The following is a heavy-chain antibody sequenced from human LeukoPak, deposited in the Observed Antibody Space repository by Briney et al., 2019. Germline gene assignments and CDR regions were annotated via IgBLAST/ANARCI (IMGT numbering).Heavy chain of an antibody. CDR2: ISHSGST. J-gene: IGHJ4*02. D-gene: IGHD3-16*01. Sequence: SETLSLTCAVYGGSFSGYYWSWIRQPPGKGLEWIGEISHSGSTNYNPSLKSRVTISVDTSKNQFSLKLSSVTAADTAVYYCARGRAFGVLFDYWGQGTLVTVSS. V-gene: IGHV4-34*01. CDR3: ARGRAFGVLFDY. CDR1: GGSFSGYY.